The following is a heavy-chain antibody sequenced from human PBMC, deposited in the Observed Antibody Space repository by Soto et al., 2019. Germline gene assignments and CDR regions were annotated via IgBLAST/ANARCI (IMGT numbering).Heavy chain of an antibody. CDR3: ARGSDSSGYYLVQWGGDYYYGMDV. D-gene: IGHD3-22*01. CDR1: GFTFSSYS. Sequence: QTGGSLRLSCAASGFTFSSYSMNWVRQAPGKGLEWVSYISSSSSTIYYADSVKGRFTISRDNAKNSLYLQMNSLRDEDTAVYYCARGSDSSGYYLVQWGGDYYYGMDVWGQGTTVTVSS. CDR2: ISSSSSTI. V-gene: IGHV3-48*02. J-gene: IGHJ6*02.